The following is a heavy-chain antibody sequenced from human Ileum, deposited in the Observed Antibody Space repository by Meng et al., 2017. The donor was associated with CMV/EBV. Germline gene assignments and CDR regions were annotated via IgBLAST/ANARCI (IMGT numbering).Heavy chain of an antibody. CDR2: IIPDLGTA. Sequence: KVCGKISGGAFRRSANHWVRQAPGQGLEWMGGIIPDLGTANYAKKFKGRVTIITDESTRTAYMELRSLRAEDTAKYFCATGVRTGLDFWGQGTLVTVSS. D-gene: IGHD3/OR15-3a*01. J-gene: IGHJ4*02. V-gene: IGHV1-69*05. CDR1: GGAFRRSA. CDR3: ATGVRTGLDF.